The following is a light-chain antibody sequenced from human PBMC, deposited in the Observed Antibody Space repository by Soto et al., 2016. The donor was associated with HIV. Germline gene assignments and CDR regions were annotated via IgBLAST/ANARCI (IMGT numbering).Light chain of an antibody. CDR1: QAINSR. V-gene: IGKV1-12*01. Sequence: DIQMTQSPSSVSASVGDRVTITCRASQAINSRLAWYQQKPGKAPEVLITATYTLQAGVPSRFSGSASGGTGTDFTLTIDSLQPEDFATYYCQQTNSFPLTFGGGTKVEIK. CDR3: QQTNSFPLT. CDR2: ATY. J-gene: IGKJ4*01.